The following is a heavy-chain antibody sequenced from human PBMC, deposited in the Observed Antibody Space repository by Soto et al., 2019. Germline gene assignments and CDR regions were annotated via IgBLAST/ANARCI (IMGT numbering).Heavy chain of an antibody. CDR2: ISAYNGNT. CDR3: AGDSPPVDY. CDR1: GYTFTSYG. V-gene: IGHV1-18*01. Sequence: QVQLVQSGAEVKKPGASVKVSCKASGYTFTSYGISWVRQAPGQGLEWMGWISAYNGNTNYAQKLQGRATITTDTSPSTASMELRRLRSDDTAVSYCAGDSPPVDYWGQGTLVTVSS. J-gene: IGHJ4*02.